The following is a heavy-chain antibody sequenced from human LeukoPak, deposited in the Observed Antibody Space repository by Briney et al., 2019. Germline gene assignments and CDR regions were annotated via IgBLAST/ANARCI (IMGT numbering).Heavy chain of an antibody. CDR2: IYTSGST. V-gene: IGHV4-61*02. J-gene: IGHJ6*03. CDR3: ARWGSGWYRSEYYYYYMDV. CDR1: GGSISSGSYY. D-gene: IGHD6-19*01. Sequence: SETLSLTCTVSGGSISSGSYYWSWIRQPAGKGLEWIVRIYTSGSTNYNPSLNSRVTISVDTSKNQFSLKLSSVTAADTAVYYCARWGSGWYRSEYYYYYMDVWGKGTTVTVSS.